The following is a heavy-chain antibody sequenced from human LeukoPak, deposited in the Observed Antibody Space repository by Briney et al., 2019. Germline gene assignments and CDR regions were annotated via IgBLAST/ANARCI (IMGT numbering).Heavy chain of an antibody. CDR1: GGSISSYY. V-gene: IGHV4-4*07. J-gene: IGHJ4*02. D-gene: IGHD4-23*01. CDR2: IYTSGST. Sequence: SETLSLTCTVSGGSISSYYWSWIRQPPGKGLEWIGRIYTSGSTNYNPSLKSRVTMSVDTSKNQFSLKLSSVTAADTAVYYCAAGMTTVVTNYWGQGTLVTVSS. CDR3: AAGMTTVVTNY.